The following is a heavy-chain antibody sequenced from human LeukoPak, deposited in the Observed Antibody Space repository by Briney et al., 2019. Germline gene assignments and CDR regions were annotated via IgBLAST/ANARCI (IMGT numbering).Heavy chain of an antibody. V-gene: IGHV3-66*01. J-gene: IGHJ5*02. CDR3: ARRPTVTTPLTA. CDR1: GFTVSSNY. CDR2: IYTSGNT. D-gene: IGHD4-17*01. Sequence: GGSLRLSCAASGFTVSSNYMTWVRQAPGKGLEWVSVIYTSGNTDYADSVKGRFTISRDNSKNSLYLQMNSLRAEDTAVYYCARRPTVTTPLTAWGQGTLVTVSS.